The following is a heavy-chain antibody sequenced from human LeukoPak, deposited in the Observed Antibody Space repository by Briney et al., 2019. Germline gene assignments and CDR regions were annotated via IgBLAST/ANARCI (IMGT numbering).Heavy chain of an antibody. CDR2: IYTSGST. V-gene: IGHV4-61*02. CDR1: GGSISSGSYY. Sequence: SQTLSLTCTVSGGSISSGSYYWSWIRQPAGKGLEWIGRIYTSGSTNYNPSLKSRISISVDTSKNQFSLKLNSVTAADTAVYYCARVTSGGYLDSWGQGTLVTVSS. J-gene: IGHJ4*02. CDR3: ARVTSGGYLDS. D-gene: IGHD3-22*01.